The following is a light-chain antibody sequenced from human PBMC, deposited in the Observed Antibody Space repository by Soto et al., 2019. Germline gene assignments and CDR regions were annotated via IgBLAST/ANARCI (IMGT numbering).Light chain of an antibody. CDR2: GAS. Sequence: EIVMTQAPAALSVSPAERVTLFGRATQTIGDKLAWYLQRPGQAPRLLMYGASARASDIPARFSGSGSGTEFTLTIAGLQSEDFAVYYCQQYNGWPGTFGLGTKVDIK. CDR1: QTIGDK. J-gene: IGKJ1*01. CDR3: QQYNGWPGT. V-gene: IGKV3-15*01.